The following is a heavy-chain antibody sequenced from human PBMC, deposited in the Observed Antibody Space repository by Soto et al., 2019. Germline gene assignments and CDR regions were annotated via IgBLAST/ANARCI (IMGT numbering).Heavy chain of an antibody. CDR1: GGSISSSSYY. Sequence: QLQLQESAPGLVKPSETLSLTFTVSGGSISSSSYYWGWIRQPPGKGLEWIGSIYYSGSTYYNPSLKSRVTISVDTSKNQFSLKLSSVTAADTAVYYCARLLGGWYNYWGQGTLVTVSS. CDR2: IYYSGST. V-gene: IGHV4-39*01. J-gene: IGHJ4*02. CDR3: ARLLGGWYNY. D-gene: IGHD6-19*01.